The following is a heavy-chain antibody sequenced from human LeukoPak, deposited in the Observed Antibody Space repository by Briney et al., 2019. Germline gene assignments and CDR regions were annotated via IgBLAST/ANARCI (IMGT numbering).Heavy chain of an antibody. D-gene: IGHD6-19*01. V-gene: IGHV6-1*01. CDR1: GDSVSSNSAA. CDR2: TYYRSKWYN. J-gene: IGHJ4*02. CDR3: ARSSGWFDY. Sequence: SQTLSLTCAISGDSVSSNSAAWNWIRQSPSRGLEWLGRTYYRSKWYNEYAVSVKSQIAFNRDISKNQFSLLLNSVTPEDTAVYYCARSSGWFDYWGQGTLVTVSS.